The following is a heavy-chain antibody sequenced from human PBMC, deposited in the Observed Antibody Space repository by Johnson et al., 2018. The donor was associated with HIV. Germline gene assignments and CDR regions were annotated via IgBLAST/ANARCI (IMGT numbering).Heavy chain of an antibody. Sequence: QEKLVESGGGVVQPGRSLRLSCAASGFTFSSYAMHWVRQAPGKGLEWVAVISYDGSNKYYADSVKGRFTISRDNSKNTLYLQMNSLRAEDTAVYYCARERGRIAADAFDILGQGTMVTVSS. J-gene: IGHJ3*02. CDR2: ISYDGSNK. D-gene: IGHD6-13*01. CDR3: ARERGRIAADAFDI. V-gene: IGHV3-30*04. CDR1: GFTFSSYA.